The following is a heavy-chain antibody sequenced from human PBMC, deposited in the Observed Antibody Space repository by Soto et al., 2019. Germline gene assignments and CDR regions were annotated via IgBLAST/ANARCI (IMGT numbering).Heavy chain of an antibody. CDR2: IYHSGST. CDR3: ARVWTTVTNWFDP. Sequence: QVQLQESGPGLVKPSGTLSLTCAVSGGSINSSNWWSWVRQPPGKGLEWIGEIYHSGSTNYNPSLTSRVTISVHKSKNQFSLQLSSVPAADTAVYYCARVWTTVTNWFDPWGQGTLVTVSS. D-gene: IGHD4-17*01. J-gene: IGHJ5*01. V-gene: IGHV4-4*02. CDR1: GGSINSSNW.